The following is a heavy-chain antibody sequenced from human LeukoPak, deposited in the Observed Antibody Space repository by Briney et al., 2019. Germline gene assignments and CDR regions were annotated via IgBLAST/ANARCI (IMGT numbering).Heavy chain of an antibody. D-gene: IGHD6-19*01. CDR1: GYTFTDYH. V-gene: IGHV1-2*06. CDR2: INPNSGGT. J-gene: IGHJ4*02. Sequence: ASVKVSCKASGYTFTDYHVHWVRQAPGQGLEWMGRINPNSGGTNCVQKFQGRVSMTRDTSIRTAYMELSSLTSDDTAVYYCASAYSSGWSLDYWGQGTLVTVSS. CDR3: ASAYSSGWSLDY.